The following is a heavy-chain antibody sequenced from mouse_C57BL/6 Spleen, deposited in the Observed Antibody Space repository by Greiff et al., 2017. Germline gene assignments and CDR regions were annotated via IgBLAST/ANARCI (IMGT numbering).Heavy chain of an antibody. Sequence: EVMLVESGGGLVQPGGSLILSCAASGFTFTDYYMSWVRQPPGKALEWWGFIRNKANGYTTEYSASVKGRFTISRDNSQSILYLQMNALRAEDSATYYCARYNGPMDYWGQGTSVTVSS. CDR3: ARYNGPMDY. J-gene: IGHJ4*01. V-gene: IGHV7-3*01. CDR1: GFTFTDYY. CDR2: IRNKANGYTT.